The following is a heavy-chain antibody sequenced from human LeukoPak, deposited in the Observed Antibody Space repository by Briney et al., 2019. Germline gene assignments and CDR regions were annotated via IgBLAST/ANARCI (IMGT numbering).Heavy chain of an antibody. V-gene: IGHV4-39*01. CDR2: IYYTRST. J-gene: IGHJ2*01. CDR1: GFTFSIYSIN. CDR3: ARGVTMIVVVIHDCYFDL. D-gene: IGHD3-22*01. Sequence: PGGSLRLSCAASGFTFSIYSINWIRQPPGKGLEWIGSIYYTRSTYYNPSLKSRVTISVDTSKNQFSLKLTSVTAADTAVYYCARGVTMIVVVIHDCYFDLWGRGTLVTVSS.